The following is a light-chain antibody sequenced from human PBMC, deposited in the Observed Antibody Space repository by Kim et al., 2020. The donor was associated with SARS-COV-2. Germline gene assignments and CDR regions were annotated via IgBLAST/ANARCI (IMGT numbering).Light chain of an antibody. CDR1: QSIGSS. CDR3: QQSSDLPHT. J-gene: IGKJ2*01. V-gene: IGKV6-21*01. Sequence: EIVLTQSPDFQSVTPKEKVTITCRASQSIGSSLHWYQQKPDQSPKLLIKYASQSFSGVPSRFSGSGSEKDFTLTISSLEAEENSTYCCQQSSDLPHTFGQETELEL. CDR2: YAS.